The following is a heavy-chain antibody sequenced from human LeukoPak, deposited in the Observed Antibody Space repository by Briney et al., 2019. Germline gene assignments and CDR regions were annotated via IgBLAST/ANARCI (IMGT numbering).Heavy chain of an antibody. Sequence: GGSLRLSCAASGFTFNSYAMSWVCQAPGKGLEWVSTISGNGRSTYYGDSVKGRFTISRDNSKNTLSLQMNSLRAEDTAVYYCAKEYYVLLVYALGGSFDYWGRGTLVTVSS. CDR3: AKEYYVLLVYALGGSFDY. J-gene: IGHJ4*02. V-gene: IGHV3-23*01. CDR2: ISGNGRST. CDR1: GFTFNSYA. D-gene: IGHD2-8*02.